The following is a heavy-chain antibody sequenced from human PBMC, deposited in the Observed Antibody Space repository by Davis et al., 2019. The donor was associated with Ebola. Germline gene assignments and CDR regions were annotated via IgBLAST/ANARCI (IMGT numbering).Heavy chain of an antibody. V-gene: IGHV4-59*12. D-gene: IGHD6-13*01. J-gene: IGHJ6*02. CDR1: GGSISSYY. CDR2: IYYSGST. CDR3: ARGGSSWLYYYYGMDV. Sequence: PSETLSLTCTVSGGSISSYYWSWIRQPPGKGLEWIGYIYYSGSTNYNPSLKSRVTISVDTSKNQFSLKLSSVTAADTAVYYCARGGSSWLYYYYGMDVWGQGTTVTVSS.